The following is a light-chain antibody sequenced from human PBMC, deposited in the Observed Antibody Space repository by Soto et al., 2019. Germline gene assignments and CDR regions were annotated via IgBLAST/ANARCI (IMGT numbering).Light chain of an antibody. CDR3: AAWDDSLSGPV. J-gene: IGLJ1*01. V-gene: IGLV1-44*01. Sequence: QSALTQPPSASGTPGQSFTISCSGGSSNMGTNTVSWYQHLPGTAPKLLIFRSYQRPSGVPDRFSGSKSGTSASLAISGLQSEDEADYYCAAWDDSLSGPVFGTGTKVTVL. CDR1: SSNMGTNT. CDR2: RSY.